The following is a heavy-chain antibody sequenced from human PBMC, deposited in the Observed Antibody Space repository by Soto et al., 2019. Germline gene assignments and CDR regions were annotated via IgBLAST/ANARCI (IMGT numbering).Heavy chain of an antibody. V-gene: IGHV1-69*12. CDR1: GGTFSNYA. CDR2: IIPIFGTA. CDR3: AGAGGVYDFSPFDY. D-gene: IGHD4-4*01. J-gene: IGHJ4*02. Sequence: QVQLVQSAAEVKKPGSSVKVSCKASGGTFSNYAISWVRQAPGQGLEWMGGIIPIFGTADYAQKFQGRVTITADASTSAAYMELRSLRSEDTAVYYCAGAGGVYDFSPFDYWGQGTLVTVSS.